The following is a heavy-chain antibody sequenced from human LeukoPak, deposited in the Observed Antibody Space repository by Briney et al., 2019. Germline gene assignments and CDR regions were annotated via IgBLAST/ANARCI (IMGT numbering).Heavy chain of an antibody. Sequence: PGGSLRPSCAASGFTFSSYSMNWVRQAPGKGLEWVSSISSSSSYIYYADSVKGRFTISRDNAKNSLYLQMNSLRAEDTAVYYCARSLYGVNYGDAFDIWGQGTMVTVSS. D-gene: IGHD4-23*01. CDR2: ISSSSSYI. CDR1: GFTFSSYS. J-gene: IGHJ3*02. CDR3: ARSLYGVNYGDAFDI. V-gene: IGHV3-21*01.